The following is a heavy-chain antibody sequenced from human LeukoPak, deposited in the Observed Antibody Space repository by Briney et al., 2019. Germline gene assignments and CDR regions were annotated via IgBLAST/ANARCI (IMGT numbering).Heavy chain of an antibody. Sequence: ASVKVSCKASGGTFSSYAISWVRQAPGQGLEWMGWISAYNGNTNYAQKLQGRVTMTTDTSTSTAYMELRSLRSDDTAVYYCARAAGYEYDSSGYYYSGRAFDIWGQGTMVTVSS. D-gene: IGHD3-22*01. CDR3: ARAAGYEYDSSGYYYSGRAFDI. V-gene: IGHV1-18*01. CDR2: ISAYNGNT. CDR1: GGTFSSYA. J-gene: IGHJ3*02.